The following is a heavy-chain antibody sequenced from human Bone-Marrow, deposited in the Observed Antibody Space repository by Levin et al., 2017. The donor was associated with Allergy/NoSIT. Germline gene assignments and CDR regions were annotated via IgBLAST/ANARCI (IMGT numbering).Heavy chain of an antibody. CDR1: GSSISDEYW. CDR3: ARGNHPAPYHSGGIDS. CDR2: IFHTGSV. V-gene: IGHV4-4*02. Sequence: SETLSLTCDVSGSSISDEYWWNWVRQPPGKGLEWIGEIFHTGSVYYNPSLKGRAIISLDKSKNQFSLVLNSVTAADTAVYYCARGNHPAPYHSGGIDSWGQGTPVTVSS. D-gene: IGHD2-15*01. J-gene: IGHJ4*02.